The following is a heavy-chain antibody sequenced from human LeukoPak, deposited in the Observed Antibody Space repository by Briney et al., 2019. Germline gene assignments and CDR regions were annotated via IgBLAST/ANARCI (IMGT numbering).Heavy chain of an antibody. D-gene: IGHD2-2*01. CDR1: GGTFSSYA. Sequence: ASVKVSCKASGGTFSSYAISWVRQAPGQGLEWMGGIIPIFGTANYAQKFQGRVTITAGESTSTAYMELSSLRSEDTAVYYCAAGVPAASKYYYYYYMDVWGKGTTVTVSS. V-gene: IGHV1-69*13. J-gene: IGHJ6*03. CDR3: AAGVPAASKYYYYYYMDV. CDR2: IIPIFGTA.